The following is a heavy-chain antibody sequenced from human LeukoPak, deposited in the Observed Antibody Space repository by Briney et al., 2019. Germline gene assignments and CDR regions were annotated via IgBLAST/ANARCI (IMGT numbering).Heavy chain of an antibody. CDR1: GGSISTYY. Sequence: SETLSLTCTVSGGSISTYYWTWIRQPPGKGLEWIGYIYYSGGANHNPSFQGRVAISVDSSKNQFSLRLNSVTAADTAVYYCASWMGRNHFDYWGQGTLVTVSS. D-gene: IGHD1-14*01. CDR3: ASWMGRNHFDY. V-gene: IGHV4-59*12. J-gene: IGHJ4*02. CDR2: IYYSGGA.